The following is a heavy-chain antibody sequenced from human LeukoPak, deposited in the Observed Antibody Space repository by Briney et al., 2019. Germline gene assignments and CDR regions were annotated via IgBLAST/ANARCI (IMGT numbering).Heavy chain of an antibody. D-gene: IGHD2-15*01. Sequence: AASVKVSCKASGYTFTGYYMHWVRQAPGQGLEWMGWINPNSGGTNYAQKFQGRVTMTRDTSISTAYMELSRLRSDDTAVYYCARSNDGVYCSGGSCYTYNWLDPWGQGTLVTVSS. V-gene: IGHV1-2*02. CDR3: ARSNDGVYCSGGSCYTYNWLDP. CDR1: GYTFTGYY. CDR2: INPNSGGT. J-gene: IGHJ5*02.